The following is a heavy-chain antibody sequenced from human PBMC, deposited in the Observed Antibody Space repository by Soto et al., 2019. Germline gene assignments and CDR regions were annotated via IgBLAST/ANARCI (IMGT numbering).Heavy chain of an antibody. CDR1: GFSLSTSGVG. Sequence: SGPTLVKPTQTLTLTCTFSGFSLSTSGVGVGWIRQPPGKALEWLALIYWDDDKRYSPSLKSRLTITKDTSKNQVVLTMTNMDPVDTATYYCAHRPDWLLDRGDIYFDYWGQGTLVTVSS. J-gene: IGHJ4*02. CDR2: IYWDDDK. V-gene: IGHV2-5*02. CDR3: AHRPDWLLDRGDIYFDY. D-gene: IGHD3-9*01.